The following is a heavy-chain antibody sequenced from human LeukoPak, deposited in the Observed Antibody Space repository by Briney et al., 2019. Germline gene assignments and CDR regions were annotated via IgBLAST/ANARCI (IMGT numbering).Heavy chain of an antibody. V-gene: IGHV1-69*04. D-gene: IGHD2-2*03. CDR1: GGTFSSYA. CDR2: IIPILGIA. J-gene: IGHJ4*02. CDR3: ARELDIVVVPAAMGADY. Sequence: ASVKVSCKASGGTFSSYAISWVRQAPGQGLEWMGRIIPILGIANYAQKFQGRVTITADKSTSTAYMELSSLRSDDTAVYYCARELDIVVVPAAMGADYWGQGTLVTVSS.